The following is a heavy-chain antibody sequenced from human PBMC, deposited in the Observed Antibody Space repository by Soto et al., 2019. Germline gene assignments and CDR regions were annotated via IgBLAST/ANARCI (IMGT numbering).Heavy chain of an antibody. Sequence: EVQLVESGGGLVKPGGSLRLSCAASGFTFSNAWMSWVRQAPGKGLEWVGRIKSKTDGGTTDYAAPVKGRFTISRDDSKNTLYLQMNILKTEDTAVYYCRIVVVPAAMSPFYYWGQGTLVTVSS. CDR3: RIVVVPAAMSPFYY. CDR2: IKSKTDGGTT. V-gene: IGHV3-15*01. D-gene: IGHD2-2*01. CDR1: GFTFSNAW. J-gene: IGHJ4*02.